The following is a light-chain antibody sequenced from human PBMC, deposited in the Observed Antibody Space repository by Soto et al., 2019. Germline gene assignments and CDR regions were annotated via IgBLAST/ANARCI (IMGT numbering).Light chain of an antibody. CDR1: QSVYSNY. CDR2: ATS. J-gene: IGKJ3*01. V-gene: IGKV3-20*01. Sequence: EIVLTQSPGTLSLSPGERATLSWRASQSVYSNYLAWYQHKPGQAPGLLIYATSHRATGIPDRFSGSGSGTDFTLTISRLEPEDSAVYYCQQYGRSPIVAFTFGPGTKVEIK. CDR3: QQYGRSPIVAFT.